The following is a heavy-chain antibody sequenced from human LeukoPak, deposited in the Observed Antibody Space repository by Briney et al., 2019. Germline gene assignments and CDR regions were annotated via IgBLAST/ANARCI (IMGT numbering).Heavy chain of an antibody. V-gene: IGHV3-48*02. CDR3: ARGPGPYYYDSSGYYYFDY. Sequence: GGSLRLSCAASGFIFSSYSMNWVRQAPGKGLEWVSYISSSSSTMYYADSVKGRFTISRDNAKNSLYLQMNSLRDEDTAVYYCARGPGPYYYDSSGYYYFDYWGQGTLVTVSS. CDR1: GFIFSSYS. J-gene: IGHJ4*02. CDR2: ISSSSSTM. D-gene: IGHD3-22*01.